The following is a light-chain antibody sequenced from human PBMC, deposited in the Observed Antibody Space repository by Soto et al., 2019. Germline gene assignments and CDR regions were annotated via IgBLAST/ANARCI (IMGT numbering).Light chain of an antibody. J-gene: IGKJ1*01. CDR2: GAS. CDR3: QQYGSAPTWT. Sequence: SVFTKSPGTLSLSPGERATLSCRASQSVSSNYLAWYQQKPGQAPRLLIYGASTRASGIPDRFSGSGSGTDFTLTISRLEPEDSAVYYCQQYGSAPTWTFGQGTKVDIK. CDR1: QSVSSNY. V-gene: IGKV3-20*01.